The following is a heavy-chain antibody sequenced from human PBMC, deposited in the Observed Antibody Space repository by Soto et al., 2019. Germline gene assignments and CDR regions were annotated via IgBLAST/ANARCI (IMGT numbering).Heavy chain of an antibody. V-gene: IGHV3-30*18. CDR2: ISYDGSNK. CDR3: AKDTVGGYFDY. J-gene: IGHJ4*02. CDR1: GFTFSSYG. D-gene: IGHD3-16*01. Sequence: QVQLVESGGGVVQPGRSLRLSCAASGFTFSSYGMHWVRQAPGKGLEWVAVISYDGSNKYYADSVKGRFTISRDNSKNTLYLQMNSLSAEDTAVYYCAKDTVGGYFDYWGQGTLVTVSS.